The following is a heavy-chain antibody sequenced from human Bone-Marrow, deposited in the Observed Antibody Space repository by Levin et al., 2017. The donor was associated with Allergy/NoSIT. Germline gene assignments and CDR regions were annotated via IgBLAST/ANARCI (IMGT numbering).Heavy chain of an antibody. CDR1: GYTFTSYA. Sequence: GASVKVSCKASGYTFTSYAMHWVRQAPGQRLEWMGWINAGNGNTKYSQKFQGRVTITRDTSASTAYMELSSLRSEDTAVYYCARSRIMITFGGVIVIGPDAFDIWGQGTMVTVSS. D-gene: IGHD3-16*02. CDR2: INAGNGNT. V-gene: IGHV1-3*01. CDR3: ARSRIMITFGGVIVIGPDAFDI. J-gene: IGHJ3*02.